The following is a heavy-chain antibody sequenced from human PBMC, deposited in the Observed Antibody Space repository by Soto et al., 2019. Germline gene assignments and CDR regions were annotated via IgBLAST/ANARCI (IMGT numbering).Heavy chain of an antibody. CDR3: ASLYSRKWEGWGLDV. Sequence: LRLSCAASGFTFSSYAMHWVRQAPGKGLEWVAVISYDGTNKYYTDSVKGRFIISRDNPKNMMYLQMNSLRIEDTAVYYCASLYSRKWEGWGLDVWGQGTTVTVSS. CDR1: GFTFSSYA. CDR2: ISYDGTNK. D-gene: IGHD1-26*01. J-gene: IGHJ6*02. V-gene: IGHV3-30-3*01.